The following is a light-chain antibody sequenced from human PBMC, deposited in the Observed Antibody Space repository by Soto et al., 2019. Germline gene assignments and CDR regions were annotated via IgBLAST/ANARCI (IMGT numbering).Light chain of an antibody. V-gene: IGKV3-20*01. J-gene: IGKJ1*01. Sequence: EIVLTQSPGTLSLSPGARATLSCRASQSVSSSYLAWYQQKPGQAPRLIIYGASSRATGIPDRFSGSLYGTAGTLTIRRLEPEDGEVYDGQQYGSSPWTFGQGTKGEI. CDR1: QSVSSSY. CDR2: GAS. CDR3: QQYGSSPWT.